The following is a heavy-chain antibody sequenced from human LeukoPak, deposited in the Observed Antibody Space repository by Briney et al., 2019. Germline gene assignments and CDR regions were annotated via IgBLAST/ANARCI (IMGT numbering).Heavy chain of an antibody. CDR1: GXSVXXXX. Sequence: SETXSLTCTVSGXSVXXXXXXXXXXXPXXXXXWXGXIYXXGSTNYXPSLKSRVTISIDTSRTQFSLKLSSVTAADTAXYXXARAEVVTALYDYWGQGTLVTVSS. V-gene: IGHV4-59*02. D-gene: IGHD2-21*02. J-gene: IGHJ4*02. CDR2: IYXXGST. CDR3: ARAEVVTALYDY.